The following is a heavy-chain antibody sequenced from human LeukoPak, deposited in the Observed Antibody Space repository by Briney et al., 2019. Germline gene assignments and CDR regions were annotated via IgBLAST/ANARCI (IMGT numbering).Heavy chain of an antibody. CDR1: GFTFDDYA. J-gene: IGHJ4*02. CDR3: AKDMVAVAGNLFDY. Sequence: GGSLRLSCAASGFTFDDYAMHWARQAPGKGLEWVSGISWNSGSIGYADSVKGRFTISRDNAKNSLYLQMNSLRAEDTALYYCAKDMVAVAGNLFDYWGQGTLVTVSS. CDR2: ISWNSGSI. D-gene: IGHD6-19*01. V-gene: IGHV3-9*01.